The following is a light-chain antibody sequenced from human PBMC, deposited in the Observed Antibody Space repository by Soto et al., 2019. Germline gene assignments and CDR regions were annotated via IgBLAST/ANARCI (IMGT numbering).Light chain of an antibody. J-gene: IGLJ3*02. CDR1: SSDVGGYNY. V-gene: IGLV2-11*01. CDR2: DVS. Sequence: SALTQPRSVSGSPGQSVTISCTGTSSDVGGYNYVSWYQQHPGKAPKLMIYDVSKRPSGVPDRFSGSKSGNTASLTISGLQAEDEADYYCCSYAGSLNWVFGGGTKLTVL. CDR3: CSYAGSLNWV.